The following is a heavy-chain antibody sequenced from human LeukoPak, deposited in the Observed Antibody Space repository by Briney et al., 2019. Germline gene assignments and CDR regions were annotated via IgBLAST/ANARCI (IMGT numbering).Heavy chain of an antibody. Sequence: PSETLSLTCTVSGGSVNSGSYYWNWIRQPPGKGLEWVGYIYYSGSTSYNPSLKSRVTISVDTSKNQFSLKLSSVTAADTAVYYCARAAYSGSYHSDYWGQGTLVIVSS. J-gene: IGHJ4*02. CDR1: GGSVNSGSYY. D-gene: IGHD1-26*01. CDR2: IYYSGST. CDR3: ARAAYSGSYHSDY. V-gene: IGHV4-61*01.